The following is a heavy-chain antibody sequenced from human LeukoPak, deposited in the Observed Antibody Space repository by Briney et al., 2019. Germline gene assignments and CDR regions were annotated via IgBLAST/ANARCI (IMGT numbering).Heavy chain of an antibody. CDR2: IYYSGST. J-gene: IGHJ5*02. V-gene: IGHV4-59*01. CDR1: GGSISSYY. Sequence: ETLSLTCTVSGGSISSYYWSWIRQPPGKGLEWIGYIYYSGSTSYNPSLKSRVTISVDTSKNQFSLKLSSVTAADTAVYYCASGAYYYGSGTGWFDPWGQGTLVTVSS. CDR3: ASGAYYYGSGTGWFDP. D-gene: IGHD3-10*01.